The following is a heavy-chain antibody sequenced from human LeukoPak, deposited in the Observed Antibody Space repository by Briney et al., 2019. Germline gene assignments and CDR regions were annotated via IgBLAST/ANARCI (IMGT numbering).Heavy chain of an antibody. CDR1: GGTFSSYA. V-gene: IGHV1-69*04. D-gene: IGHD3-10*01. J-gene: IGHJ4*02. CDR3: ARAIPWFGEPGFDY. CDR2: IIPILGIA. Sequence: ASVKVSCKASGGTFSSYAISWVRQAPGQGLEWMGRIIPILGIANYAQKFQGRVTITADKSTSTAYMELSSLRSEDTAVYYCARAIPWFGEPGFDYWGQGTLVTVSS.